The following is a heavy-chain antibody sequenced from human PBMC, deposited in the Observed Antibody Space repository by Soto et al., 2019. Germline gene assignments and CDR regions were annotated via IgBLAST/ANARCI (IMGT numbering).Heavy chain of an antibody. Sequence: GGSLRLSCAASGFTVSSNYMSWVRQAPGKGLECVSAIYSGGRTYYTDSVKGRFTISRDNSKNTLFLQMNSLRAEDTAVYYCARDLVEVDYGGNSRPFGDYWGQGTLVTVSS. D-gene: IGHD4-17*01. V-gene: IGHV3-66*01. CDR2: IYSGGRT. CDR3: ARDLVEVDYGGNSRPFGDY. J-gene: IGHJ4*02. CDR1: GFTVSSNY.